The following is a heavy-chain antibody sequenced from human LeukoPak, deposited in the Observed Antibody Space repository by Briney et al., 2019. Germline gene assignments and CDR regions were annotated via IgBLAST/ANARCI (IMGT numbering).Heavy chain of an antibody. V-gene: IGHV1-46*01. CDR1: GYSFTSYY. J-gene: IGHJ4*02. Sequence: ASVKVSCKXSGYSFTSYYIHWVRQAPGQGLERMGIINPSGGSTSYAPKFQGRVTMTRDTSTSTVYMELSSLRSEDTAVYYCARDIYTSGSLGYWGQGTLVTVSS. CDR2: INPSGGST. D-gene: IGHD3-10*01. CDR3: ARDIYTSGSLGY.